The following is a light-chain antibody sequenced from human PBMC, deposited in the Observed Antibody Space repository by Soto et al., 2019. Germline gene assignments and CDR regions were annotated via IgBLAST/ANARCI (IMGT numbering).Light chain of an antibody. CDR1: QSLSSY. Sequence: EIVLTQSPATLSLSPGERATLSCRASQSLSSYLTWYQQRPGQAPRLLIYDASNRATGIPARFSGSGSGTDFTLTISSLEAEDFAVYYCQQRANWPITFGQGTRLAIQ. CDR3: QQRANWPIT. J-gene: IGKJ5*01. V-gene: IGKV3-11*01. CDR2: DAS.